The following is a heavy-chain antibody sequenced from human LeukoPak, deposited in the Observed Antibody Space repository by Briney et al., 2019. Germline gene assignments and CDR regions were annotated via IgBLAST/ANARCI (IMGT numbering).Heavy chain of an antibody. CDR3: ARAPGIGNRRFDP. Sequence: SETLSLTCTVSGGSISSYYWSWIRQPPGKGLEWIGYIYYSGSTNYNPSLKSRVTISVDKSKNQFSLKQSSVTAADTAVYYCARAPGIGNRRFDPWGQGTLVTVSS. J-gene: IGHJ5*02. CDR2: IYYSGST. D-gene: IGHD1-14*01. V-gene: IGHV4-59*12. CDR1: GGSISSYY.